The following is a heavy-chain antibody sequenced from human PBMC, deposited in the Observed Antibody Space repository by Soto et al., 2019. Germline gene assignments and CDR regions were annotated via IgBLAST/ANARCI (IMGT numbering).Heavy chain of an antibody. V-gene: IGHV4-34*01. CDR3: ARGQLVWYGDLTPYHRDMDV. CDR1: GGSFDDFY. D-gene: IGHD3-10*01. CDR2: ISHDGGT. Sequence: PSETLSLTCAFYGGSFDDFYWSWVRQSPGKGLEWVGEISHDGGTNYSPSLASRVSISVDTSKNQFSLHLRSVTAADTGLYYCARGQLVWYGDLTPYHRDMDVWGQRTTVTVSS. J-gene: IGHJ6*02.